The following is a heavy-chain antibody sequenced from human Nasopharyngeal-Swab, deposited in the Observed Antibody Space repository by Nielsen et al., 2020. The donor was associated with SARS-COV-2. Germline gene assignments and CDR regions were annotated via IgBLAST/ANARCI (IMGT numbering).Heavy chain of an antibody. J-gene: IGHJ6*02. Sequence: GGSLRLSCAASGFTFSSYAMHWVRQAPGKGLEWVAVTSYDGSNKYYADSVKGRFTISRDNSKNTLYLQMNSLRAEDTAVYYCARDRVSHIELVPTSMDVWGQGTTVTVSS. CDR3: ARDRVSHIELVPTSMDV. CDR1: GFTFSSYA. CDR2: TSYDGSNK. V-gene: IGHV3-30-3*01. D-gene: IGHD2-2*01.